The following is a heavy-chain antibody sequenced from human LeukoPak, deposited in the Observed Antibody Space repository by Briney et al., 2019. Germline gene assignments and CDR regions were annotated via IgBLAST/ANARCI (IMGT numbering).Heavy chain of an antibody. CDR3: ARHGIRDYVWGSYRYSWFDP. Sequence: PSETLSLTCTVSGGSISSYYWSWIWQPPGKGLEWIGYIYYSGSTNYNPSLKSRVTISVDTSKNQFSLKLSSVTAADTAAYYCARHGIRDYVWGSYRYSWFDPWGQGTLVTVSS. D-gene: IGHD3-16*02. V-gene: IGHV4-59*08. J-gene: IGHJ5*02. CDR2: IYYSGST. CDR1: GGSISSYY.